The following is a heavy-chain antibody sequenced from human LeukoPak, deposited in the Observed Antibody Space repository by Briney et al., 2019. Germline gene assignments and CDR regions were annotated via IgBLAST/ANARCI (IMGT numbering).Heavy chain of an antibody. CDR3: ARDDLNY. V-gene: IGHV3-7*01. CDR2: IKPGGSEK. CDR1: GFTFSDYW. J-gene: IGHJ4*02. Sequence: GGSLRLSCAASGFTFSDYWMGWVRQAPGKGLEWVATIKPGGSEKFYVDSVKGRFTISRDNAENSLSLQMNGLRAEDTAMYFCARDDLNYWGQGTLVTVSS.